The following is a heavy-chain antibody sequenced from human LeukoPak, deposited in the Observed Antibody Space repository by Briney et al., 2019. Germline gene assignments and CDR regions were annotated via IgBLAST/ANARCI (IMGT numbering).Heavy chain of an antibody. CDR2: IYSGGST. V-gene: IGHV3-53*01. CDR3: AKERTGGWPFDY. J-gene: IGHJ4*02. CDR1: GFSVSSNY. D-gene: IGHD6-19*01. Sequence: GGSLRLSCAASGFSVSSNYMSWVRQAPGKGLEWVSVIYSGGSTYYADSVKGRFTISRDNSKNTLYLQMNSLRADDTAVYYCAKERTGGWPFDYWGQGTLVTVSS.